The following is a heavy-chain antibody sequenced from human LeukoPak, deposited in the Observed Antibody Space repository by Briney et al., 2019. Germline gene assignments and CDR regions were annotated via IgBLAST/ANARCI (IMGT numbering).Heavy chain of an antibody. CDR2: ISSSSSYI. CDR1: GFTFSSYS. CDR3: ARVVVVPAAMVGGDYYYYMDV. D-gene: IGHD2-2*01. J-gene: IGHJ6*03. V-gene: IGHV3-21*01. Sequence: GGSLRLSCAASGFTFSSYSMNWVRQAPGKGLEWVSSISSSSSYIYYADSVKGRFTISRDNAKNSLYLQMNSLRAEDTAVYYCARVVVVPAAMVGGDYYYYMDVWGKGTTVTVSS.